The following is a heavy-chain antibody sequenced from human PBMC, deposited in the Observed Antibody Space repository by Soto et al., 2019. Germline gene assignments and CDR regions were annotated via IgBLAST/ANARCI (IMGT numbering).Heavy chain of an antibody. V-gene: IGHV4-59*01. J-gene: IGHJ4*02. CDR2: IYYSGST. Sequence: QVQLQESGPGLVKPSETLSLTCTVSGGSITSYYWRWIRQPPGKGLEWIGYIYYSGSTNYNPYLKRRVTITVDTSKNRSSMELSSVTAADTAVYYCARTLYSSGPCFDYWGQGTLVTVSS. D-gene: IGHD6-19*01. CDR1: GGSITSYY. CDR3: ARTLYSSGPCFDY.